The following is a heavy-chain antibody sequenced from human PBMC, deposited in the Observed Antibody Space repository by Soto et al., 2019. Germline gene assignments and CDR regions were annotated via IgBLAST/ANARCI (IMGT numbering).Heavy chain of an antibody. CDR2: ISGSGGST. CDR1: GFTFSSYA. Sequence: GGSLRLSCAASGFTFSSYAMSWVRQAPGKGLEWVSAISGSGGSTYYADSAKGRFTISRDNSKNTLYLQMNSLRAEDTAVYYCAKSRTGSGSYYTDFDYWGQGTLVTVSS. CDR3: AKSRTGSGSYYTDFDY. J-gene: IGHJ4*02. D-gene: IGHD3-10*01. V-gene: IGHV3-23*01.